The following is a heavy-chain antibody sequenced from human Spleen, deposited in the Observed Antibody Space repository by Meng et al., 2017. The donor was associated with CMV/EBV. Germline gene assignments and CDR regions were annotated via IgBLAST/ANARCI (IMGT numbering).Heavy chain of an antibody. J-gene: IGHJ4*02. CDR1: GGSISSYY. CDR3: ARGESYSSSWYFDY. CDR2: IYSSGST. V-gene: IGHV4-59*07. D-gene: IGHD6-13*01. Sequence: QLQPWGGGLLRPSDTLSLTCAVSGGSISSYYWSWIRQPPGKGLEWIGYIYSSGSTNYNPSLKSRVTISVDTSKNQFSLKLSSVTAADTAVYYCARGESYSSSWYFDYWGQGTLVTVSS.